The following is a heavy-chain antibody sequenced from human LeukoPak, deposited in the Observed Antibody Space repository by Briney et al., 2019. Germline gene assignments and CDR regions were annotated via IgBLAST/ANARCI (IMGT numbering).Heavy chain of an antibody. V-gene: IGHV3-30*18. CDR3: AKAELSAFDI. CDR2: IPYDGSNK. Sequence: GGSLRLSCAASGFTFSSYGMHWVRQAPGKGLEWVAVIPYDGSNKYYADSVKGRFTISRDNSKNTLYLQMNSLRAEDTAVYYCAKAELSAFDIWGQGTMVTVSS. J-gene: IGHJ3*02. D-gene: IGHD1-26*01. CDR1: GFTFSSYG.